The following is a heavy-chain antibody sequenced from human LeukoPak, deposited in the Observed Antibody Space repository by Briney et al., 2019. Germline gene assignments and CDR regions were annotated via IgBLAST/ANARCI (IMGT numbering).Heavy chain of an antibody. CDR2: ISWNSGSI. CDR1: GFTFDDYA. Sequence: RAGGSLRLSCAASGFTFDDYAMHWVRQAPGKGLEWVSGISWNSGSIGYADSVKGRFIISRDNAKNSLYLQMNSLRAEDMALYYCAKDWGGGSGLDYWGQGTLVTVSS. CDR3: AKDWGGGSGLDY. D-gene: IGHD6-19*01. J-gene: IGHJ4*02. V-gene: IGHV3-9*03.